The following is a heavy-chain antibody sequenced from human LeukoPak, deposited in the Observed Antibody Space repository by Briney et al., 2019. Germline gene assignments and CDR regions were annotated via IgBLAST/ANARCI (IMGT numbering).Heavy chain of an antibody. Sequence: GGSLRLSCATSGFTFSTYAMHWVRQAPGKGLEWVASIRNDGTNKNPVDSVKGRFTISRDNSKNTLFLQMDSLRPEDTAIYYCAKSWSGYYHYYMDVWGKGTTVTVSS. CDR1: GFTFSTYA. CDR3: AKSWSGYYHYYMDV. CDR2: IRNDGTNK. J-gene: IGHJ6*03. D-gene: IGHD3-3*01. V-gene: IGHV3-30*02.